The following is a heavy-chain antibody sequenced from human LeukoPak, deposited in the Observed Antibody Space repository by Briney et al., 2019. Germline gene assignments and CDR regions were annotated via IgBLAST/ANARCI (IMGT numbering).Heavy chain of an antibody. CDR2: MNPNNDNT. Sequence: ASVKVSCKASGYTFTSYGISWVRQAPGQGLEWMGWMNPNNDNTVYAQKFQGRVTMTRNTSINTAYMELSSLRSEDTAVYYCARGGLRYIDWFSTVDYWGQGSLVTVSS. V-gene: IGHV1-8*02. D-gene: IGHD3-9*01. CDR3: ARGGLRYIDWFSTVDY. CDR1: GYTFTSYG. J-gene: IGHJ4*02.